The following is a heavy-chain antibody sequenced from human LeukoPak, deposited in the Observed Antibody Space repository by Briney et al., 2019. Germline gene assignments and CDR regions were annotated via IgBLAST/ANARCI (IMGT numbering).Heavy chain of an antibody. V-gene: IGHV3-30*02. CDR2: IRYDGSDR. D-gene: IGHD4-11*01. Sequence: PGGSLRLSCVASEFTFSSYGMHWVRQAPGKGLEWVAYIRYDGSDRYYADSVKGRFTISRDNSKNTLYLQMNSLRAEDTAVYYCARDFRGVRQYNYYYYYMDVWGKGTTVTVSS. CDR1: EFTFSSYG. J-gene: IGHJ6*03. CDR3: ARDFRGVRQYNYYYYYMDV.